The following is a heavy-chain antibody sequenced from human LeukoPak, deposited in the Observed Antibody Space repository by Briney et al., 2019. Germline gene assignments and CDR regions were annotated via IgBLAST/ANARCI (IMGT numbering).Heavy chain of an antibody. CDR1: GGDISSYY. J-gene: IGHJ3*02. V-gene: IGHV4-59*01. CDR3: ARDARFCGGDCHPDGFDI. D-gene: IGHD2-21*02. Sequence: SETLSLTCTISGGDISSYYWTWIRQPPGKGLEWIGYIHYSGSTNYNSSLKSRVTISMDTSKNQFSLRLSSVTAADTAIYYCARDARFCGGDCHPDGFDIWGQGTMVTVSS. CDR2: IHYSGST.